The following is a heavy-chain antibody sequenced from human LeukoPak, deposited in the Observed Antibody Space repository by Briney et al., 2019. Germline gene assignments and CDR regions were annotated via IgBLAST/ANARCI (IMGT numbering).Heavy chain of an antibody. CDR1: GFSFSTYW. J-gene: IGHJ4*02. Sequence: GGSLRLSCAASGFSFSTYWMHWVRQAPGKGLVWVSRINTDGSTTNYADAVKGRFTISRDNAKNTLYLQMNSLRVEDTAFYYCAKDRYFYDSGSQANWGRGTLVTVSS. D-gene: IGHD3-22*01. CDR3: AKDRYFYDSGSQAN. V-gene: IGHV3-74*01. CDR2: INTDGSTT.